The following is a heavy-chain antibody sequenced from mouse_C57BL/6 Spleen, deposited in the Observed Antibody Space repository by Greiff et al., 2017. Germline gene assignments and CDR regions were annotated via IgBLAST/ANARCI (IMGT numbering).Heavy chain of an antibody. CDR1: GYAFSSSW. J-gene: IGHJ4*01. V-gene: IGHV1-82*01. Sequence: QVQLQQSGPELVKPGASVKISCKASGYAFSSSWMNWVKQRPGKGLEWIGRIYPGDGDTNYNGKFKGKATLTADKSSSTAYMQLSSLTSEDAAVYCCARPLGVTTGYYAMDYWGQGTSVTVAS. CDR2: IYPGDGDT. D-gene: IGHD2-1*01. CDR3: ARPLGVTTGYYAMDY.